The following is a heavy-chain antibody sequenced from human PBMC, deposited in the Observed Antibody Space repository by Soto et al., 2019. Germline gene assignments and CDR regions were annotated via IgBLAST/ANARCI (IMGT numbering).Heavy chain of an antibody. J-gene: IGHJ6*03. Sequence: GGSLKISCKGFGYSFSTFWICWVRQMPGKSPERMGIIYPCDSDTKYSPSFQGQVTISADKSISTAYLQWSSLKASDTAMYYCARHSSGWYREGGYYYYYYMDVWGKGTTVTVSS. D-gene: IGHD6-19*01. CDR2: IYPCDSDT. CDR3: ARHSSGWYREGGYYYYYYMDV. V-gene: IGHV5-51*01. CDR1: GYSFSTFW.